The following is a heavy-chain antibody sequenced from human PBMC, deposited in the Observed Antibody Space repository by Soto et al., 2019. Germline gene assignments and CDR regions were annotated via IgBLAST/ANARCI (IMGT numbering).Heavy chain of an antibody. V-gene: IGHV1-69*13. D-gene: IGHD3-3*01. CDR1: GGTFSSYA. Sequence: SVKVSCKASGGTFSSYAISWVRQAPGQGLEWMGGIIPIFGTANYAQKFQGRVTITADESTSTAYMELSSLRSEDTAVYYCARFLADYDFWSGPPPYYYGMDVWGQGTTVTVSS. J-gene: IGHJ6*02. CDR2: IIPIFGTA. CDR3: ARFLADYDFWSGPPPYYYGMDV.